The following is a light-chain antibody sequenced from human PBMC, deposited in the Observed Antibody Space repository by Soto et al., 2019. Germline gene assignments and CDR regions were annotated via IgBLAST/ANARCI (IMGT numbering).Light chain of an antibody. Sequence: EIVLTQFPGTLSLSPGERATLSCRPSQSLSSSYVVWYQQKPGQAPRLLIYAASRRATGIPDRFSGSGSSTEYTLTISRLEPEDSAVYYCQQQWTFGQGTKLEIK. CDR2: AAS. J-gene: IGKJ2*02. CDR3: QQQWT. V-gene: IGKV3-20*01. CDR1: QSLSSSY.